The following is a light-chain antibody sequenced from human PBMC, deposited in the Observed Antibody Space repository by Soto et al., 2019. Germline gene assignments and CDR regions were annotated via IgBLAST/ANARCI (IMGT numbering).Light chain of an antibody. V-gene: IGLV2-18*02. CDR2: EVS. J-gene: IGLJ2*01. CDR3: SSYTTNSPLV. CDR1: SSDVGRHNR. Sequence: QSALTQPPFVSGSHGQSVTISCTGTSSDVGRHNRVSWYQQFPGTAPKLMIYEVSNRPSGVPDRFSGSKSGNTASLTISGLQAEDEADYYCSSYTTNSPLVFGGGTKLTAL.